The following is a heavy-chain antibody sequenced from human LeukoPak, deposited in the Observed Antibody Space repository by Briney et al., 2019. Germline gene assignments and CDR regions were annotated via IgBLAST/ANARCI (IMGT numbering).Heavy chain of an antibody. J-gene: IGHJ4*02. CDR1: GFTFSSYW. Sequence: PGGSLRLSCVASGFTFSSYWMTWVRQAPGKGLEWLANIKEDGSMQYYLDSVRGRFTISRDNAKTSVYLQLNSLRADGTAVYYCARDVWTGVAVSDYWGQGTLVTVSS. D-gene: IGHD6-19*01. CDR3: ARDVWTGVAVSDY. CDR2: IKEDGSMQ. V-gene: IGHV3-7*01.